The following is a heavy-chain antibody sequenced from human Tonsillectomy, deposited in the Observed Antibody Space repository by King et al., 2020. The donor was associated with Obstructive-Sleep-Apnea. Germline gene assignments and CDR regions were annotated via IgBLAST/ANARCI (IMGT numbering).Heavy chain of an antibody. Sequence: VQLVESGGNLIHLGGSLRLSCAAAGFTFNNYAMSWVRQAPGKGLEWVSGISANGGRTYYEDSVKGRFTMSRDNSKNTLYLHMNSLRAEDTALYYCAKPNSGFTIRSSPFDYWGQGTPVTVSS. CDR1: GFTFNNYA. CDR3: AKPNSGFTIRSSPFDY. CDR2: ISANGGRT. J-gene: IGHJ4*02. V-gene: IGHV3-23*04. D-gene: IGHD3-10*01.